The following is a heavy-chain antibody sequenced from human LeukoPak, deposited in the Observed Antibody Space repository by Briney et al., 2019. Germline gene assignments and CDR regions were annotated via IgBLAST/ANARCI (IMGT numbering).Heavy chain of an antibody. J-gene: IGHJ6*02. CDR1: GYTFTSYG. D-gene: IGHD2-21*02. Sequence: ASVKVSCKASGYTFTSYGISWVRQAPGQGLEWMGWISAYSGNTNYAQKLQGRVTMTTDTSTSTAYMELRSLRSDDTAVYYCASHSPEGGLTDYYCYGMDVWGQGTTVTVSS. V-gene: IGHV1-18*01. CDR3: ASHSPEGGLTDYYCYGMDV. CDR2: ISAYSGNT.